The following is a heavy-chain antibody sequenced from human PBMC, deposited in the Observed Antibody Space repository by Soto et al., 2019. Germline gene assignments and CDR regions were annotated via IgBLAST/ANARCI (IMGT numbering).Heavy chain of an antibody. J-gene: IGHJ4*02. V-gene: IGHV1-8*01. CDR3: ERGGWGPPFDF. D-gene: IGHD3-16*01. Sequence: QVQLVQSGADMKKPGASVKVSCKASGYTFTHYDINWVRQATGQGLEWMGWMNPNTGNTGFAQKFQKRDTMTRNTSISTAYMELSSLRSEDTALYFCERGGWGPPFDFWGQGTPVTVSS. CDR1: GYTFTHYD. CDR2: MNPNTGNT.